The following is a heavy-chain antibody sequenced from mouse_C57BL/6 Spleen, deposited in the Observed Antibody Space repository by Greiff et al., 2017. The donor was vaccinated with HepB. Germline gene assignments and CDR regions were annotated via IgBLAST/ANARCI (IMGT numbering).Heavy chain of an antibody. CDR2: IYPGDGDT. J-gene: IGHJ2*01. D-gene: IGHD2-2*01. CDR3: ARWGVTTYFDY. Sequence: VKLVESGAELVKPGASVKISCKASGYAFSSYWMNWVKQRPGKGLEWIGQIYPGDGDTNYNGKFKGKATLTADKSSSTAYMQLSSLTSEDSAVYFCARWGVTTYFDYWGQGTTLTVSS. V-gene: IGHV1-80*01. CDR1: GYAFSSYW.